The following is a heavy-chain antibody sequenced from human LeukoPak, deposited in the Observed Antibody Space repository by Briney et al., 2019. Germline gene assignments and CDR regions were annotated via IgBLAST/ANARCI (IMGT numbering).Heavy chain of an antibody. J-gene: IGHJ4*02. D-gene: IGHD3-3*01. Sequence: PGGSLRLSCAASGFTFSSYAMSWVRQAPGKGLEWVSAISGSGGGTYYADSVKGRFTISRDNSKNTLYLQMNSLRAEDTAVYYCAKRATIFGVVTKPYYFDYWGQGTLVTVSS. V-gene: IGHV3-23*01. CDR3: AKRATIFGVVTKPYYFDY. CDR1: GFTFSSYA. CDR2: ISGSGGGT.